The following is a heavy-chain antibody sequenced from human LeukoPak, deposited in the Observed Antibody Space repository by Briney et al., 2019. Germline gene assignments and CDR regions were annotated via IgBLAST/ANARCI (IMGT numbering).Heavy chain of an antibody. V-gene: IGHV3-48*03. Sequence: GGSLRLSCEASGLFLSSYEMNWVRQAPGKALEGCSYISGSGSIISYADSVKGRFSISRDNETNSLALQMNSLTVDDTAIYYCATDSGHYLYGMDVWGQGTTVTVSS. J-gene: IGHJ6*02. D-gene: IGHD6-25*01. CDR1: GLFLSSYE. CDR2: ISGSGSII. CDR3: ATDSGHYLYGMDV.